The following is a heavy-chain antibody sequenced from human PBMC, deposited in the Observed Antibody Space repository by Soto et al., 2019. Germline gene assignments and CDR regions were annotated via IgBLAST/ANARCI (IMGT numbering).Heavy chain of an antibody. V-gene: IGHV4-59*12. CDR3: ARGEVVALGY. D-gene: IGHD2-15*01. CDR2: IYYSGST. CDR1: GGSISSYY. J-gene: IGHJ4*02. Sequence: SETLSLTCTVSGGSISSYYWSWIRQPPGKGLEWIGYIYYSGSTNYNPSLKSRVTISVDTSKNQFSLKLSSVTAADTAMYYCARGEVVALGYWGQGTLVTVSS.